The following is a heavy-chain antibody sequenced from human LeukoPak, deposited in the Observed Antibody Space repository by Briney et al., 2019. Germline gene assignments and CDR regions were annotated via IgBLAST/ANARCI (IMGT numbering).Heavy chain of an antibody. J-gene: IGHJ3*02. CDR2: IYTSGST. Sequence: SETLSLTCTVSGGSITSYYWSWIRQAAGKGLEWIGRIYTSGSTSYNPSLKSRVTMSVDTSKNQFSLKLSSVTAADTAVYYCARGYSYGYYAFDIWGQGTMVTVSS. V-gene: IGHV4-4*07. CDR3: ARGYSYGYYAFDI. D-gene: IGHD5-18*01. CDR1: GGSITSYY.